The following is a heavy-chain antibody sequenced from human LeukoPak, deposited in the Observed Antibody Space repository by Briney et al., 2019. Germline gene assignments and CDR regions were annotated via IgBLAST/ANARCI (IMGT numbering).Heavy chain of an antibody. CDR2: VHKDGIST. D-gene: IGHD1-26*01. CDR3: ARGGSGCFDI. J-gene: IGHJ3*02. V-gene: IGHV3-74*03. Sequence: GGSLRLSCAASGFTFSSFWMHWVRQAPGKGLVWVSHVHKDGISTTCTDSVKGRFTISRDNAKNTVDLQMNGLRAEDTGVYYCARGGSGCFDIWGQGTMVTVSS. CDR1: GFTFSSFW.